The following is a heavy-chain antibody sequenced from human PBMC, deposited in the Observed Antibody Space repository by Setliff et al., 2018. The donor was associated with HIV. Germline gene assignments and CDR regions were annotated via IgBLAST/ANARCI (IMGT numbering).Heavy chain of an antibody. CDR3: ARDLPELTGRSFDP. CDR1: GGSLSGYY. CDR2: IYTSGST. Sequence: SETLSLTCAVYGGSLSGYYWRWIRQPAGKGLEWIGRIYTSGSTNCNPSLKSRLSMSIDTSKNHFSLRLTSVTAADTAVYYCARDLPELTGRSFDPWGQGIQVTVSS. V-gene: IGHV4-59*10. D-gene: IGHD7-27*01. J-gene: IGHJ5*02.